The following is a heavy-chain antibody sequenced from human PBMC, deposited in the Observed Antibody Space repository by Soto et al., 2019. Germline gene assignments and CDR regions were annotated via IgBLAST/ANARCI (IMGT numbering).Heavy chain of an antibody. V-gene: IGHV3-23*01. CDR3: AKGHTSENGHYSYYGMDV. CDR2: ISGASGRI. J-gene: IGHJ6*02. D-gene: IGHD2-2*01. Sequence: EVLLLESGGGLVQPGGSLRLSCVGSGFTFSNYGMSWVRQAPGKGLEWVSSISGASGRIYREDSGKGRFTISRDNSKNSVYLQESGLRADDPAVYYCAKGHTSENGHYSYYGMDVWGQGTTVTVS. CDR1: GFTFSNYG.